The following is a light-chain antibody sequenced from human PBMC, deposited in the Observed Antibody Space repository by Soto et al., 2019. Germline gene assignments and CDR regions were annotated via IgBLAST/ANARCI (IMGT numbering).Light chain of an antibody. CDR2: QAS. V-gene: IGKV1-5*03. CDR1: QSVTTS. J-gene: IGKJ1*01. CDR3: QQYATYRT. Sequence: DIQMTQSPSTLSASVGDRLTITCRASQSVTTSLAWYQQKPGIAPKLLIYQASSLENGVPSRFSGSGSGTEFTLTISSLHPDDFATYYCQQYATYRTFGQGTKV.